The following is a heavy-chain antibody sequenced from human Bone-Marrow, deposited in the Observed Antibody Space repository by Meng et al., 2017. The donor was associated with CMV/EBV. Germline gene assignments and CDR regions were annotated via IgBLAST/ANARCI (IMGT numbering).Heavy chain of an antibody. D-gene: IGHD6-13*01. J-gene: IGHJ5*02. CDR3: AREGIAAAAFFDP. V-gene: IGHV4-4*07. CDR2: IYTSGST. Sequence: GSLRLSCTVSGGSISSYYWSWIRQPAGKGLEWIGRIYTSGSTNYNPSLKSRVTMSVDTSKNQFSLKLSSVTAADTAVYYCAREGIAAAAFFDPWAQGTLATFPS. CDR1: GGSISSYY.